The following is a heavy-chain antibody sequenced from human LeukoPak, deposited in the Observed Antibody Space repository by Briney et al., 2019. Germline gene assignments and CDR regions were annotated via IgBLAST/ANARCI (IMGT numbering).Heavy chain of an antibody. D-gene: IGHD5-24*01. Sequence: GGSLRLSCAASGFTFSSYAMSWVPQAPGKGLGWVSAISGSGGSTYYADSVKGRFTISRDNSKNTLYLQMNSLRAEDTAVYYCAKSARWLQFIGYYFDYWGQGTLVTVSS. CDR3: AKSARWLQFIGYYFDY. V-gene: IGHV3-23*01. CDR2: ISGSGGST. CDR1: GFTFSSYA. J-gene: IGHJ4*02.